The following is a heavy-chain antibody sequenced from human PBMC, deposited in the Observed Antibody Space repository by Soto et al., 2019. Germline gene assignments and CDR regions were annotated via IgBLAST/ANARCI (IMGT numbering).Heavy chain of an antibody. CDR2: IYFNGNT. CDR3: ARQGSY. J-gene: IGHJ4*01. V-gene: IGHV4-39*01. CDR1: GVSIIDTSYY. Sequence: PSETLSLTCNVSGVSIIDTSYYWGWIRQPPGKGLEWIGTIYFNGNTFSNPSLKSRLTISVDTSKNQISLRLTSVTAADTAVYYCARQGSYWGHGTLVTVSS.